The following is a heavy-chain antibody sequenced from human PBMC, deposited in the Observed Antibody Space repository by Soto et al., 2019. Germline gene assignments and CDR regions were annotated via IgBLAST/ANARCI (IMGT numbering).Heavy chain of an antibody. CDR1: GGSISSSSYY. Sequence: SETLSLTCTVSGGSISSSSYYWGWIRQPPGKGLEWIGSIYYSGSTYYNPSLKSRVTISVDTSKNQFSLKLSSVTAADTAVYHCAFTLGASSSWYPYFDYWGQGTLVTVSS. D-gene: IGHD6-13*01. CDR2: IYYSGST. J-gene: IGHJ4*02. V-gene: IGHV4-39*01. CDR3: AFTLGASSSWYPYFDY.